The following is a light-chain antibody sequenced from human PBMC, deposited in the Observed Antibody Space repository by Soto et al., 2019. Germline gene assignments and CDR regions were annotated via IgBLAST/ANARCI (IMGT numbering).Light chain of an antibody. V-gene: IGLV2-23*01. Sequence: QSALTQPASVSGSPGQSITISCTGTSSDIGSYNLVSWFQQHPGEAPKLIIYEGTRRPSGVSNRFSGSKSGNTASLTIFGLQAEDEAHYYCCSYAGSDTMLFGGGTKVTVL. CDR2: EGT. CDR1: SSDIGSYNL. J-gene: IGLJ2*01. CDR3: CSYAGSDTML.